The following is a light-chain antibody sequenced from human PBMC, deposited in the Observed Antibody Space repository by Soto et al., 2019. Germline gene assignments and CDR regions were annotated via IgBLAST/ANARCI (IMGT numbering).Light chain of an antibody. J-gene: IGKJ5*01. CDR3: QQYSSSPPIT. CDR2: GTS. Sequence: LLLLPGEKATFSCRPGKKISSMYLAWYLQKPGQAPRLLIYGTSSRATGIPDRFSGSGSGTDFTLTISRLEPEDFAVYYCQQYSSSPPITFGQVTRLEI. V-gene: IGKV3-20*01. CDR1: KKISSMY.